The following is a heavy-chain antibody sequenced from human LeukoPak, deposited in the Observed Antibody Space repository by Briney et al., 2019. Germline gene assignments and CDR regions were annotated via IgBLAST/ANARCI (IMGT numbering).Heavy chain of an antibody. CDR1: GYSFASYW. CDR2: IYPGDSDT. J-gene: IGHJ4*02. Sequence: GESLKISCAGSGYSFASYWIGWVRQMPGKGLEWMGFIYPGDSDTTYSPSFQGQVTISADKSISTAYLQWSRLKASDTAMYYCARRMQYSSSWVFDYWGQGTLVTVSS. D-gene: IGHD6-13*01. V-gene: IGHV5-51*01. CDR3: ARRMQYSSSWVFDY.